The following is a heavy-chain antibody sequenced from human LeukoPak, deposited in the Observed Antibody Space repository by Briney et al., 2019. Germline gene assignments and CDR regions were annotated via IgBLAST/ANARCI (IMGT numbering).Heavy chain of an antibody. J-gene: IGHJ4*02. CDR2: IIPIFGTA. D-gene: IGHD1-7*01. V-gene: IGHV1-69*05. Sequence: GASVKVSCKASGGTFSSYAISWVRQAPGQGLEWMGGIIPIFGTANYAQKFQGRVTITTDESTSTAYMELSSLRSEDTAVYYCARGARFRYNWNYVAGIYYFDYWGQGTLVTVSS. CDR3: ARGARFRYNWNYVAGIYYFDY. CDR1: GGTFSSYA.